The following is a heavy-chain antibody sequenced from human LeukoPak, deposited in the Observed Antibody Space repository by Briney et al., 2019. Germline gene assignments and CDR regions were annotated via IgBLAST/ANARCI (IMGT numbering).Heavy chain of an antibody. CDR2: IYYSGST. D-gene: IGHD6-19*01. CDR1: GGSISSYY. CDR3: ARSGGYSSPQNY. Sequence: SETLSLICTVSGGSISSYYWSWIRQPPGKGLEWIGYIYYSGSTNYNPSLKSRVTISLDTSKSQFSLKLTSVTAADTAVYYCARSGGYSSPQNYWGQGTLVTVSS. J-gene: IGHJ4*02. V-gene: IGHV4-59*01.